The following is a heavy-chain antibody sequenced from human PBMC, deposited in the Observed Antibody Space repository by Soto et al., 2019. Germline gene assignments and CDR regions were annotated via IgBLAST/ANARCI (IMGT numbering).Heavy chain of an antibody. CDR2: IKQDGSEK. V-gene: IGHV3-7*03. D-gene: IGHD2-15*01. Sequence: GGSLRLSCAASGFTFSNYWMTWVRQAPGKGLEWVVNIKQDGSEKYYVDSVKGRFTISRDNAKNSLYLQMNSLRAEDTAVYYCARGCSGGSCYSIWFDYWGQGTQVTVSS. CDR1: GFTFSNYW. CDR3: ARGCSGGSCYSIWFDY. J-gene: IGHJ4*02.